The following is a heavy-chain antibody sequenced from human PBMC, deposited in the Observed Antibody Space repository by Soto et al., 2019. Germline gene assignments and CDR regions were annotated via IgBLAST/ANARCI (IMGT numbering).Heavy chain of an antibody. CDR2: ISAYNGNT. J-gene: IGHJ3*02. V-gene: IGHV1-18*01. CDR3: ARDTPDYGDDRDGAFDI. CDR1: GYTFTSYG. D-gene: IGHD4-17*01. Sequence: ASVKVSCKASGYTFTSYGISWVRQAPGQGLEWMGWISAYNGNTNYAQKLQGRVTMTTDTSTSTAYMELRSLRSDDTAVYYCARDTPDYGDDRDGAFDIWGQGTMVTVSS.